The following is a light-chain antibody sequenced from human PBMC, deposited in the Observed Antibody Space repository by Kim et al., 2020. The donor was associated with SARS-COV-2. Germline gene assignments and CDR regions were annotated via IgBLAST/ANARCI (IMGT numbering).Light chain of an antibody. CDR2: AVS. J-gene: IGKJ4*01. Sequence: TRYASVGDTVTIPGRDSQSITSGLAWYQQKPGKAPKLLIYAVSSLDSGVPSRFSGSGSGTQFTLTISSLQPDDFATYYCQQHNGYFGGGTKVDIK. CDR3: QQHNGY. CDR1: QSITSG. V-gene: IGKV1-5*01.